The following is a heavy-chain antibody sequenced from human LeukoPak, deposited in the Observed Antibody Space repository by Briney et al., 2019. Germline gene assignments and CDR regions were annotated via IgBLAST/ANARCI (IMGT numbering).Heavy chain of an antibody. CDR3: AKDTHQPSGSYYYYYGMDV. CDR2: INTVGTT. J-gene: IGHJ6*02. Sequence: GGSLRLSCTASGFTVSNNYMGWVRQAPAKGLEWVSVINTVGTTYYADSVRGRFTISRDNSKNTLYLQMNSLRVEDTAVYYCAKDTHQPSGSYYYYYGMDVWGQGTTVTVSS. V-gene: IGHV3-66*01. CDR1: GFTVSNNY. D-gene: IGHD1-26*01.